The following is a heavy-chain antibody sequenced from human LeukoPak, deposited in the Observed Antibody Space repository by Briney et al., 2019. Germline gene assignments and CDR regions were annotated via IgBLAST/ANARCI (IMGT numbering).Heavy chain of an antibody. J-gene: IGHJ6*03. D-gene: IGHD2-2*01. V-gene: IGHV1-8*01. CDR1: GYTFTSYD. CDR3: ARGRGTCSSTSCRDYYYYYYMDV. Sequence: GASVKVSCKASGYTFTSYDINWVRQATGQGLEWMGWMNPNSGNTGYAQKFQGRVTMTRNTSISTAYMELSSLRSEDTAVYYCARGRGTCSSTSCRDYYYYYYMDVWGKGTTVTVSS. CDR2: MNPNSGNT.